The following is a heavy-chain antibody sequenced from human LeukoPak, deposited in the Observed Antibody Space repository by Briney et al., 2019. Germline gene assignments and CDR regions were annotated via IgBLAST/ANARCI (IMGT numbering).Heavy chain of an antibody. CDR1: GFTFSTYG. V-gene: IGHV3-30*02. D-gene: IGHD5-24*01. CDR3: ARDQQGDGYNSYYFDY. CDR2: IRYDGNNK. J-gene: IGHJ4*02. Sequence: GGSLRLSCAASGFTFSTYGMHWVRQAPGKGLEWVSFIRYDGNNKYYADSVKGRFTISRDNSKNTLYLQMNSLRAEDTAVYYCARDQQGDGYNSYYFDYWGQGTLVTVSS.